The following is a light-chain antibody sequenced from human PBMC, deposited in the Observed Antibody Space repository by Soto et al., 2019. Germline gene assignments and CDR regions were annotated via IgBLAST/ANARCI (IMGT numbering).Light chain of an antibody. J-gene: IGLJ1*01. Sequence: QSVLTQPASVSGSPGQSITISCPGNSSVVGGYNYVSWYQQHPGKAPKLMIYDVSNRPSGVSNRFSGSKSGNTASLTISGLQAEDEADYYCSSYTGSTTYVFGIGTKVTVL. V-gene: IGLV2-14*01. CDR2: DVS. CDR3: SSYTGSTTYV. CDR1: SSVVGGYNY.